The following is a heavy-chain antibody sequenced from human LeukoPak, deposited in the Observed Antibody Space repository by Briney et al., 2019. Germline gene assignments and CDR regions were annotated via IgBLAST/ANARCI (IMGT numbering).Heavy chain of an antibody. J-gene: IGHJ1*01. CDR3: ARDGLRSRIAAAGTKFQH. CDR1: GFTFSSYE. V-gene: IGHV3-48*03. CDR2: ISSSGSTI. D-gene: IGHD6-13*01. Sequence: GGSLGLSCAASGFTFSSYEMNWVRQAPGKGLEWVSYISSSGSTIYYADSVKGRFTISRDNAKNSLYLQMNSLRAEDTAVYYFARDGLRSRIAAAGTKFQHWGQGTLVTVSS.